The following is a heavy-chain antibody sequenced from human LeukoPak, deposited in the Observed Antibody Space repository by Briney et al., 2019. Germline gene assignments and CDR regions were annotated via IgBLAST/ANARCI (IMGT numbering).Heavy chain of an antibody. CDR3: ARVSYDSGVDY. V-gene: IGHV3-53*01. Sequence: GGSLRLSCAASGFTVSSTYMSWVRQAPGKGLEWVSVIYSGGSTYYADSVKGRFTISRDNSKNTLYLQMNSLRAEDTAVYYCARVSYDSGVDYWGQGTLVTVSS. CDR1: GFTVSSTY. CDR2: IYSGGST. J-gene: IGHJ4*02. D-gene: IGHD3-22*01.